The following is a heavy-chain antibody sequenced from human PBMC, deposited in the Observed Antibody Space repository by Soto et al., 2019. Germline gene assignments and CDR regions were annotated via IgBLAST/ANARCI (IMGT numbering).Heavy chain of an antibody. V-gene: IGHV2-5*01. D-gene: IGHD3-3*01. CDR1: GFSLSTTGVS. CDR3: AHSRITIFGVPYSHWYCDI. CDR2: SYWNDDK. Sequence: QITLKESGPTLVKPTQTLTLTCTFSGFSLSTTGVSVGWIRQPPGKALEWLALSYWNDDKLYSPSLESRLTDSKDTTKIHLVRTMTNMDTVDTATYSGAHSRITIFGVPYSHWYCDIWGRGTLVTVSS. J-gene: IGHJ2*01.